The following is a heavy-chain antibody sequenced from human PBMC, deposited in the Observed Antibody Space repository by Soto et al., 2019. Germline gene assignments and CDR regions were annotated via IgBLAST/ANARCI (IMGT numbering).Heavy chain of an antibody. CDR2: ILDAATA. J-gene: IGHJ6*02. D-gene: IGHD3-16*01. CDR1: GESVGRGTNY. CDR3: ARDRRGRADGFIYDYGMEV. V-gene: IGHV4-61*01. Sequence: QVQLQESGPVLMKPSGTLSLICSVSGESVGRGTNYWSWVRQAPGRGLEWIGYILDAATAIYNPPFESRISISLDAAKYQVSLKLTCVAAADTAIYYCARDRRGRADGFIYDYGMEVWGQGPSVTVSS.